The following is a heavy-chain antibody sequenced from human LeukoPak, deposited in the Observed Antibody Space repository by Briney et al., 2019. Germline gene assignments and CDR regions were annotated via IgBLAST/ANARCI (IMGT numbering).Heavy chain of an antibody. D-gene: IGHD6-13*01. CDR3: ARRAAADPYYYYYMDV. Sequence: GGSLRLSCAASGFTFSSYWMHWVRQAPGKGLVGVSRINSDGSSTSYADSVKGRFTISRDNAKNTLYLQMNSLRAEDTAVYYCARRAAADPYYYYYMDVWGKGTTVTVSS. J-gene: IGHJ6*03. CDR2: INSDGSST. V-gene: IGHV3-74*01. CDR1: GFTFSSYW.